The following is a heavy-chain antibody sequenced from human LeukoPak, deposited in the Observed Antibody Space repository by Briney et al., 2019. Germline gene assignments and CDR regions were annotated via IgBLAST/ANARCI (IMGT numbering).Heavy chain of an antibody. J-gene: IGHJ4*02. Sequence: SETLSLTCTVSGGSISSSNYYWGWIRQPPGKGLEWIGSIYYSGSTYYNASLMSRVTISVDTSKNQFSLKLSSATAADTALYYCARGSGRFGEHDFDYWGQGTLVTVSS. CDR3: ARGSGRFGEHDFDY. CDR1: GGSISSSNYY. V-gene: IGHV4-39*07. D-gene: IGHD3-10*01. CDR2: IYYSGST.